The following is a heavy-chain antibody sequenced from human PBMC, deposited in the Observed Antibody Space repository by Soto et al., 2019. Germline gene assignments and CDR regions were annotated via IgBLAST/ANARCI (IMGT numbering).Heavy chain of an antibody. CDR1: GGTFSSYT. V-gene: IGHV1-69*04. Sequence: SVKVSCKASGGTFSSYTISWVRQAPGQGLEWMGRIIPILGIANYAQKFQGRVTITADKSTSTAYMELRSLRSDDTAVYYCARDASRSGYYKYYYYGMDVWGQGTTVTVSS. J-gene: IGHJ6*02. CDR2: IIPILGIA. D-gene: IGHD3-3*01. CDR3: ARDASRSGYYKYYYYGMDV.